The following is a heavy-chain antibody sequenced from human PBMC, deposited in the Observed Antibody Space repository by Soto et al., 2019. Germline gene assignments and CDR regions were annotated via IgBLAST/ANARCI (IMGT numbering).Heavy chain of an antibody. J-gene: IGHJ4*02. CDR1: GFTFSNYG. D-gene: IGHD2-15*01. Sequence: QVQLVESGGGVVQPGRSLRLSCAASGFTFSNYGMHWVRQAPGKGLEWVAAMWYDGSNKYYTDSVKGRFTISRDNSKNTLYLQMNSLRAEDTAVFYCAREGCSGGSCFYTVDYWGQGTLVTVSS. CDR2: MWYDGSNK. V-gene: IGHV3-33*01. CDR3: AREGCSGGSCFYTVDY.